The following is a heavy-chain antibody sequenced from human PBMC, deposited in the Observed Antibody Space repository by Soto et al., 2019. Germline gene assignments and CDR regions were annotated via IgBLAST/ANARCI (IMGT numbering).Heavy chain of an antibody. V-gene: IGHV1-2*02. CDR2: INPNSGGT. Sequence: ASVKVSCKASGYTFTDYYMYWVRQAPGHGLEWMGWINPNSGGTNFAQKFQGRVTMTRDTSISTAYMELSRLTSDDTAVYYCARDGGWLQLAYFDYWGQGTLVTVSS. CDR1: GYTFTDYY. J-gene: IGHJ4*02. D-gene: IGHD5-12*01. CDR3: ARDGGWLQLAYFDY.